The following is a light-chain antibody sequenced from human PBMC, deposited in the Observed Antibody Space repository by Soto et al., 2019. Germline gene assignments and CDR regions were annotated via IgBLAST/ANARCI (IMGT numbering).Light chain of an antibody. J-gene: IGKJ1*01. CDR3: QQYGGSAPWT. CDR1: QTVNNNY. V-gene: IGKV3-20*01. CDR2: GAS. Sequence: EIVLTQPPGPLSVSPGDRVTLSCRASQTVNNNYLAWYQQKPGQAPRLLIYGASTPATGTPARFSGSGSGTDFTLTVSRLEPEDFAVYYCQQYGGSAPWTFGPGTKGDMK.